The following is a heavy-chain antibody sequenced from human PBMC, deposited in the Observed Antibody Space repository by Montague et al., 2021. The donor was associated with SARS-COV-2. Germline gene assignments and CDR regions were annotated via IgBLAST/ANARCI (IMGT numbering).Heavy chain of an antibody. J-gene: IGHJ2*01. V-gene: IGHV3-23*01. CDR3: AKQSGAGVVVHWYFDL. D-gene: IGHD3-10*01. CDR1: GFAFNNFA. CDR2: IFGSGAGT. Sequence: SLRLSCAASGFAFNNFAMTWVRQPPGKGLEWVSSIFGSGAGTYYADSVKGRFTISRDNSRNTLYLQMNSLRAEDTAKYYCAKQSGAGVVVHWYFDLWGRGTVVSVSS.